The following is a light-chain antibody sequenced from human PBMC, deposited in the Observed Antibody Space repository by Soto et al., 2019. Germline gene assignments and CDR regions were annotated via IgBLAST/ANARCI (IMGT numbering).Light chain of an antibody. V-gene: IGKV1-5*01. Sequence: DIQMTQSPSTLSASVGDRVTITCRASQSISSWLAWYQQKPGKAPKLLIYDASSLESGVPSRFSGSGSGTEFTLTISSLQPDDFATYYYQQYNSYSTFGQGTNVEIK. CDR1: QSISSW. CDR2: DAS. CDR3: QQYNSYST. J-gene: IGKJ1*01.